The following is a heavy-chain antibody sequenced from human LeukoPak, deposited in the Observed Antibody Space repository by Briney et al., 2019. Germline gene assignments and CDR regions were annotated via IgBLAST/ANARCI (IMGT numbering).Heavy chain of an antibody. V-gene: IGHV3-33*01. D-gene: IGHD2-15*01. CDR1: GFDFNTHA. J-gene: IGHJ4*02. CDR3: AREYCSGGSCSGWDY. CDR2: IWADGSRA. Sequence: PGRSLRLSCAASGFDFNTHAMHWVRQAPGKGLEWVAFIWADGSRADYADSVKGRFTISRDNAKNSLYLQMNSLRAEDTAVYYCAREYCSGGSCSGWDYWGQGTLVTVSS.